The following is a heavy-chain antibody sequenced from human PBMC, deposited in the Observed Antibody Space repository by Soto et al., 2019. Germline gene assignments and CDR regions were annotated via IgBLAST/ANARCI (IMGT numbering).Heavy chain of an antibody. J-gene: IGHJ4*02. D-gene: IGHD3-10*01. Sequence: ASVKVSCKASGNTFASHGFSWVRQAPGQGLEWMGWISGFNGQTNYALKLQGRVTLNTDASTSTAYMELRSLRSDDTSVYFFARVDPRGVAVVRDYWGQGTLVTVSS. V-gene: IGHV1-18*01. CDR3: ARVDPRGVAVVRDY. CDR2: ISGFNGQT. CDR1: GNTFASHG.